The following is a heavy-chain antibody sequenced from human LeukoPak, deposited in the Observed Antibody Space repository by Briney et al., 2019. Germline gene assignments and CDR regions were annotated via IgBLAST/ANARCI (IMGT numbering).Heavy chain of an antibody. CDR2: INPNSGGT. CDR3: ARGVGPYYDSSGYQYYFDY. Sequence: ASVKVSCKASGYTFTGYYMHWVRQAPGQGLEWMGWINPNSGGTNYAQKFRGRVTMTRDTSISTAYMELSRLRSDDTAVYYCARGVGPYYDSSGYQYYFDYWGQGTLVTVSS. D-gene: IGHD3-22*01. J-gene: IGHJ4*02. CDR1: GYTFTGYY. V-gene: IGHV1-2*02.